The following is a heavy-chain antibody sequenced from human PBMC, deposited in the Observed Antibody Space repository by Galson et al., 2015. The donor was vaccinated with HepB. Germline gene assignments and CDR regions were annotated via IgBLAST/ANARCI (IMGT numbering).Heavy chain of an antibody. CDR2: ISSSSNYI. CDR3: ARDRPPDIAAAASFQH. D-gene: IGHD6-25*01. V-gene: IGHV3-21*01. Sequence: APGKGLEWVSSISSSSNYIYYADSVKGRFTISRDNAKKSLYLHMNRLRAEDTAVYYCARDRPPDIAAAASFQHWGQGTLVTVSS. J-gene: IGHJ1*01.